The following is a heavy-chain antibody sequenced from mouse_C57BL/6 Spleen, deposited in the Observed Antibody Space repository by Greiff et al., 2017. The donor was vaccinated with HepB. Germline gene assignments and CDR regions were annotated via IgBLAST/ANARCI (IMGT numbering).Heavy chain of an antibody. Sequence: QVQLQQPGAELVRPGSSAKLSCKASGYTFTSYWMHWVKQRPIQGLEWIGNIDPSDSETHYNQKFKDKATLTVDKSSSTAYMQLSSLTSEDSAVYYCARKADYGSSWFAYWGQGTLVTVSA. J-gene: IGHJ3*01. CDR2: IDPSDSET. CDR1: GYTFTSYW. D-gene: IGHD1-1*01. V-gene: IGHV1-52*01. CDR3: ARKADYGSSWFAY.